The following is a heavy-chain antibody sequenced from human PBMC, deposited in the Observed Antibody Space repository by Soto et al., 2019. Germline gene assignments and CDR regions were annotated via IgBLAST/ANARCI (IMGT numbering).Heavy chain of an antibody. J-gene: IGHJ4*02. Sequence: SETLSLTGTVSGGSISSSSYYWGWIRQPPGKGLEWIGSIYYSGSTYYNPSLKSRVTISVDTSKNQFSLKLSSVTAADTAVYYCARRRRIQLSSNFDYWGQGTLVTVSS. CDR2: IYYSGST. CDR3: ARRRRIQLSSNFDY. D-gene: IGHD5-18*01. CDR1: GGSISSSSYY. V-gene: IGHV4-39*01.